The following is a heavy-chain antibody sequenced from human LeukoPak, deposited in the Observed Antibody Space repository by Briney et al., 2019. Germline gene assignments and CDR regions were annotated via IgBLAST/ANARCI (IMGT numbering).Heavy chain of an antibody. CDR1: GFAVSNYA. D-gene: IGHD6-19*01. J-gene: IGHJ4*02. V-gene: IGHV3-48*03. CDR3: ARDCSSGWYPPRFFDY. CDR2: ISGDGTTK. Sequence: GGSLRLSCAASGFAVSNYAMSWVRQAPGKGLEWVSYISGDGTTKYYVDSVEGRFTIARDNAKNSLFLQMNSLRAEDTAVYYCARDCSSGWYPPRFFDYWGQGTLVTVSS.